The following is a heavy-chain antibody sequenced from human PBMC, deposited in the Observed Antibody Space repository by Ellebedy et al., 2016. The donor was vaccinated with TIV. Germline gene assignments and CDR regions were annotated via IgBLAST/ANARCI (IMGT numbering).Heavy chain of an antibody. V-gene: IGHV3-7*01. CDR2: IYQVGGVH. Sequence: GGSLRLSCAASGFSFRSYWMSWVRQVQGKGLGWVANIYQVGGVHYYVDSVKGRFTISRDNADNSRFLQMNSLRAADTAVYYCARRGSYGDYAVQINSWFDTWGRGILVAVSS. D-gene: IGHD4-17*01. J-gene: IGHJ5*02. CDR1: GFSFRSYW. CDR3: ARRGSYGDYAVQINSWFDT.